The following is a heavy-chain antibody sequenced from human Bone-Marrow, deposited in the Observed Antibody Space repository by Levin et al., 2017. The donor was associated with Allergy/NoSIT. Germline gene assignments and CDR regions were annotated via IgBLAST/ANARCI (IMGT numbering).Heavy chain of an antibody. Sequence: GESLKISCAASGFTVSSNYMSWVRQAPGKGLEWVSVIYSGGSTYYADSVKGRFTISRDNSKNTLYLQMNSLRAEDTAVYYCARAATRDIAAADPWGQGTLVTVSS. V-gene: IGHV3-53*01. CDR2: IYSGGST. CDR1: GFTVSSNY. D-gene: IGHD6-25*01. CDR3: ARAATRDIAAADP. J-gene: IGHJ5*02.